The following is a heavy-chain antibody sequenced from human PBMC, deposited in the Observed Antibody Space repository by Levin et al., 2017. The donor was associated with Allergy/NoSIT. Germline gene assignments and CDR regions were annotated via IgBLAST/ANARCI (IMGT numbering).Heavy chain of an antibody. J-gene: IGHJ4*02. CDR2: ISYDGSNK. CDR1: GFTFSSYA. CDR3: ARLYSSRTRVDY. Sequence: PGGSLRLSCAASGFTFSSYAMHWVRQAPGKGLEWVAVISYDGSNKYYADSVKGRFTISRDNSKNTLYLQMNSLRAEDTAVYYCARLYSSRTRVDYWGQGTLVTVSS. V-gene: IGHV3-30*04. D-gene: IGHD6-13*01.